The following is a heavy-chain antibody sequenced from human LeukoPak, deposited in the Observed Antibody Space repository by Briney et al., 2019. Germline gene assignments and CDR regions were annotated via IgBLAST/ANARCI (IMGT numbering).Heavy chain of an antibody. J-gene: IGHJ5*02. Sequence: SGTLSLTCTVSGGSISSSSYYWGWIRQPPGKGLEWIGSIYYSGSTYYNPSLKSRVTISVDTSKNQFSLKLSSVTAADTAVYYCARLSHSSSWYPNWFDPWGQGTLVTVSS. CDR2: IYYSGST. V-gene: IGHV4-39*01. CDR3: ARLSHSSSWYPNWFDP. CDR1: GGSISSSSYY. D-gene: IGHD6-13*01.